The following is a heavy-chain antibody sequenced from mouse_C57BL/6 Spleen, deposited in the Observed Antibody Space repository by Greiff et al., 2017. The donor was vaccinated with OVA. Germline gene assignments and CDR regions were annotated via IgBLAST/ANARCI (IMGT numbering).Heavy chain of an antibody. D-gene: IGHD2-5*01. CDR3: AREGLDYSNYPAWFAY. Sequence: QVQLQQPGAELVRPGSSVKLSCKASGYTFTSYWMDWVKQRPGQGLEWIGNIYPSDSETHYNQKFKDKATLTVDKSSSTAYMQLSSLTSEDSAVYYCAREGLDYSNYPAWFAYWGQGTLVTVSA. CDR2: IYPSDSET. V-gene: IGHV1-61*01. CDR1: GYTFTSYW. J-gene: IGHJ3*01.